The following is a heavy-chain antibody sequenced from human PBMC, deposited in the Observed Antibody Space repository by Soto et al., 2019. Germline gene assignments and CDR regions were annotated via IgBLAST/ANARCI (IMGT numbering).Heavy chain of an antibody. CDR3: APVLNSLITHQSWFAP. D-gene: IGHD3-16*01. Sequence: QITLKESGPTLVKPTQNLTLTCTFSGIPLCTSGLGVGWIRQPPGKALEWLALIYWDDDKRYSPALKSRLTLTTDPPKKQVVLTITDVDPVDTATYYCAPVLNSLITHQSWFAPRGQGTLVTVSS. V-gene: IGHV2-5*02. CDR1: GIPLCTSGLG. J-gene: IGHJ5*02. CDR2: IYWDDDK.